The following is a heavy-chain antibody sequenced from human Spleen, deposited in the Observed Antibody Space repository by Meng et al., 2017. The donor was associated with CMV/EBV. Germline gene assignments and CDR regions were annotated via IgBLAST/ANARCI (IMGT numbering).Heavy chain of an antibody. D-gene: IGHD1-26*01. CDR3: AKASYFDVPDTTSFDY. V-gene: IGHV3-30*02. CDR1: GFTFSRYD. Sequence: GESLKISCAASGFTFSRYDMHWVSQAPGKGLEWVAFIHYGATNKYYADSVKDRFTISRDNSRNTLYLHMNSLGAEDTAVYYCAKASYFDVPDTTSFDYWGQGTLVTVSS. CDR2: IHYGATNK. J-gene: IGHJ4*02.